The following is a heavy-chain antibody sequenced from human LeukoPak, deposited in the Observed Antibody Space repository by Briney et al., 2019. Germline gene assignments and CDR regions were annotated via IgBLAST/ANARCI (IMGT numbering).Heavy chain of an antibody. V-gene: IGHV1-2*02. D-gene: IGHD3-10*01. J-gene: IGHJ6*03. CDR3: ARGLVRGYYYYYYMDV. Sequence: ASVKVSCKASGYTFTGYDMHWVRQAPGQGLEWMGWINPNSGGTNYAQKFQGRVTMTRDTSISTAYMELSRLRSDDTAVYYCARGLVRGYYYYYYMDVWGKGTTVTVSS. CDR1: GYTFTGYD. CDR2: INPNSGGT.